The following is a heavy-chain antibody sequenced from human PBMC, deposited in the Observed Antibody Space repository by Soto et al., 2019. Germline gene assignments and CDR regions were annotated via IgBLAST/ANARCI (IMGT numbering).Heavy chain of an antibody. V-gene: IGHV3-30*05. CDR2: MSYDGSDT. D-gene: IGHD3-10*02. CDR1: GFMFSNNG. Sequence: QVQLVESGGGVVQPGRSLRLSCVGSGFMFSNNGMHWVRQTPGKWLEWVAFMSYDGSDTFYADSVKGRFTISRDNFKTSLFLHMGNLGSWGNAMYFCPVVRVAESALDHWGQGTQVTVPS. CDR3: PVVRVAESALDH. J-gene: IGHJ4*02.